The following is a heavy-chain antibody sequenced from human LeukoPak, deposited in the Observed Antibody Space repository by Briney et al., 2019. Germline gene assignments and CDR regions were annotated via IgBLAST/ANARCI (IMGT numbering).Heavy chain of an antibody. CDR1: GGSFSGYY. CDR3: ARRSIAVAGRYGMDV. V-gene: IGHV4-34*01. D-gene: IGHD6-19*01. Sequence: PSETLSLTCAVYGGSFSGYYWSWIRQPPGKGLEWIGEINHSGSTNYNPSLKSRVTISVDTSKNQFSLKLSSVTAADTAVYYCARRSIAVAGRYGMDVWGQGTTVTVSS. J-gene: IGHJ6*02. CDR2: INHSGST.